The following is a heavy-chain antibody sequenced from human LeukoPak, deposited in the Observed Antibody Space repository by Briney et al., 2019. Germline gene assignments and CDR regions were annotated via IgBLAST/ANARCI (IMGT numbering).Heavy chain of an antibody. J-gene: IGHJ4*02. D-gene: IGHD3-22*01. Sequence: PSETLSLTCTVSGGSISSYYWSWIRQPPGKGLEWIGYIYYSGSTYYNPSLKSRVTISVDTSKNQFSLKLSSVTAADTAVYYCARDRYYYDSSDYWGQGTLVTVSS. CDR3: ARDRYYYDSSDY. V-gene: IGHV4-59*12. CDR2: IYYSGST. CDR1: GGSISSYY.